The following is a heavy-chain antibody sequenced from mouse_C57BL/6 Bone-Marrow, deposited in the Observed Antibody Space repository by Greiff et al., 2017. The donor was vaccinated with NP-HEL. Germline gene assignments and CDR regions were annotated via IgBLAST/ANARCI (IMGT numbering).Heavy chain of an antibody. V-gene: IGHV1-52*01. CDR2: IDPSGSGT. J-gene: IGHJ2*01. Sequence: VQLQQPGAELVRPGSSVKLSCKASGYTFTSYWMHWVKPRPIQGLEWIGNIDPSGSGTHYNQKFKDKATLTVDKSSSTAYMQLSSLSSEDSAVYYCARLGEFDYWGKGTTLTVSS. CDR1: GYTFTSYW. D-gene: IGHD4-1*01. CDR3: ARLGEFDY.